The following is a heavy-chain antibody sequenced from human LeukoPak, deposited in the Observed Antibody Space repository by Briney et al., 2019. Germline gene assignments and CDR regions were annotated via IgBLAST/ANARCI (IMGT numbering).Heavy chain of an antibody. D-gene: IGHD1-7*01. CDR3: GRDFGLFGTKRSFDI. V-gene: IGHV3-11*01. CDR2: IGGSGSIT. J-gene: IGHJ3*02. CDR1: GFTFSGYY. Sequence: GGSLRLSCAAPGFTFSGYYMGWIRQAPGKGLEWVSYIGGSGSITFYADSVKGRFTISRDNAKNSVYLQMNSLRAEDTAVYYCGRDFGLFGTKRSFDIWGQGTMVTVSS.